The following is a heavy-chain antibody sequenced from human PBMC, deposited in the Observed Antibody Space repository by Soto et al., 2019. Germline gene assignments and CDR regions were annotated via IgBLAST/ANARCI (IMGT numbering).Heavy chain of an antibody. V-gene: IGHV5-51*01. Sequence: GESLKISCKGSGYSFTSYWIGWVRQMPGKGLEWMGIIYPGDSDTRYSPSFQGQVTISADKSISTAYLQWSSLKASDTAMYYCARPRSIVVVPAAIPSWDFQHWGQGTLVTVSS. CDR2: IYPGDSDT. D-gene: IGHD2-2*02. J-gene: IGHJ1*01. CDR1: GYSFTSYW. CDR3: ARPRSIVVVPAAIPSWDFQH.